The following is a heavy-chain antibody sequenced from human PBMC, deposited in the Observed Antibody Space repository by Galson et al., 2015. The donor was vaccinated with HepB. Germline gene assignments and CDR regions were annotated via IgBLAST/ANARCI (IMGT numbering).Heavy chain of an antibody. J-gene: IGHJ4*02. CDR3: ARDGSGNWGDY. CDR1: GYTFISYG. CDR2: INTNNGNT. D-gene: IGHD3-10*01. Sequence: SVKVSCKASGYTFISYGITWVRQAPGQGLEWMGWINTNNGNTNFAQTLQDRLTMTTDTSTNRAYMELRSLRSDYTAVYFCARDGSGNWGDYWGQGTLVTVSS. V-gene: IGHV1-18*04.